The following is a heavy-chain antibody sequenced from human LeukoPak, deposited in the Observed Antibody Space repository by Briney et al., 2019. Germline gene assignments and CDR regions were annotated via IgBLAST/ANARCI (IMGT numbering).Heavy chain of an antibody. CDR3: AKDHGFDGPDGKSYYCNMDV. CDR1: DFTVGSNY. D-gene: IGHD3-9*01. V-gene: IGHV3-53*05. Sequence: PGGSLRLTCAASDFTVGSNYMTWVRQAPGKGLEWVSVIYSGGKTFYADSVKGRFTISRAYSKNTLYLQMNSLRAEDTAVYYCAKDHGFDGPDGKSYYCNMDVWSKGNTATVSS. CDR2: IYSGGKT. J-gene: IGHJ6*03.